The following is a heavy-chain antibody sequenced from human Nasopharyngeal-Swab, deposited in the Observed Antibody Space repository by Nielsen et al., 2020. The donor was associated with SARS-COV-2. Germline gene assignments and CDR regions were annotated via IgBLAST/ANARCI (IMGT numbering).Heavy chain of an antibody. CDR3: ARGAGSSGWYVVDY. D-gene: IGHD6-19*01. V-gene: IGHV4-34*01. J-gene: IGHJ4*02. Sequence: SETLSLTCAFYGGSFSGYYWSWIRQPPGKGLEWIGEINHSGSTNYNPSLKSRVTISVDTSKNQFSLKLSSVTAADTAVYYCARGAGSSGWYVVDYWGQGTLVTVSS. CDR1: GGSFSGYY. CDR2: INHSGST.